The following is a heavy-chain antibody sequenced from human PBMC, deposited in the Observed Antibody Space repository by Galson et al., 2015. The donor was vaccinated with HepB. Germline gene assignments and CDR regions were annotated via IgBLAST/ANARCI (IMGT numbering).Heavy chain of an antibody. CDR3: ARGPALTTVVTPGYYYYYMDV. Sequence: WMGIINPSGGSTSYAQKFQGRVTMTRDTSTSTVYMEPSSLRSEDTAVYYCARGPALTTVVTPGYYYYYMDVWGKGTTVTVSS. D-gene: IGHD4-23*01. V-gene: IGHV1-46*01. CDR2: INPSGGST. J-gene: IGHJ6*03.